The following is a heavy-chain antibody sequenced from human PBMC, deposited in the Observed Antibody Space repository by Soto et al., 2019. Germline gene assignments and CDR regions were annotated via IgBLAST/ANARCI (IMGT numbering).Heavy chain of an antibody. CDR2: ISSDGSST. D-gene: IGHD6-13*01. CDR1: GFTFRSYW. Sequence: GGSLRLSCAASGFTFRSYWMHWVRQAPGKGLAWVARISSDGSSTSYADSVKGRFTISRDKAKKTLYLQMNSLRAEDTAVYYCALKHSSSWAYYYYYMDVWGKGTTVTVSS. V-gene: IGHV3-74*01. CDR3: ALKHSSSWAYYYYYMDV. J-gene: IGHJ6*03.